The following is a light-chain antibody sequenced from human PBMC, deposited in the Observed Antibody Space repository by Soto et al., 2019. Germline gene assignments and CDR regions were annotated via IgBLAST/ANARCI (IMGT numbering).Light chain of an antibody. Sequence: EVVLAQSPATLSLSPGERATLSCRASQSVSNNYLAWYQQKPGQAPRLLIYGASNRATGIPDRFSGSGSGTDFTLTISRLEPEDFAVYYCQQYGSSGTFGQGTKVDIK. CDR2: GAS. CDR1: QSVSNNY. CDR3: QQYGSSGT. V-gene: IGKV3-20*01. J-gene: IGKJ1*01.